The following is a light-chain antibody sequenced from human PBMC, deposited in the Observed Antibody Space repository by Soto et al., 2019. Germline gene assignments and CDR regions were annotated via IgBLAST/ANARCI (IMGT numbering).Light chain of an antibody. CDR1: QSVLYSSNNKNY. CDR3: QQYGSSPLT. J-gene: IGKJ4*01. CDR2: WAS. V-gene: IGKV4-1*01. Sequence: SLGERATINCKSSQSVLYSSNNKNYLAWYQQKPGQPPKLLIYWASTRESGVPDRFSGSGSGTDFTLTISRLEPEDFAVYYCQQYGSSPLTFGGGTKVDIK.